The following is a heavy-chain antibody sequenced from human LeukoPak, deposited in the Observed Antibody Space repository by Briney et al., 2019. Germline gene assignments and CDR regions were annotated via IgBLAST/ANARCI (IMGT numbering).Heavy chain of an antibody. CDR1: GGSISSSSYY. V-gene: IGHV4-39*01. CDR2: IYYSGST. J-gene: IGHJ4*02. Sequence: SETLSLTCTVSGGSISSSSYYWGWIRQPPGKGLEWIGSIYYSGSTYYNPSLKSRVTISVDTSKNQFSLKLSSVTAADTAVYYCARAIVVVAAALDYWGQGTLVTVSS. CDR3: ARAIVVVAAALDY. D-gene: IGHD2-15*01.